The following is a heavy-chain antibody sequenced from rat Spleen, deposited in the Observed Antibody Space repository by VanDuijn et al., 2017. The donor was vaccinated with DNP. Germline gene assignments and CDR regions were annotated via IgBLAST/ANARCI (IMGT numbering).Heavy chain of an antibody. CDR1: GFTFSDYN. V-gene: IGHV5S23*01. CDR3: TRDEFPYFFDY. D-gene: IGHD1-1*01. Sequence: EVQLVESGGGLVQPGRSLKLSCAASGFTFSDYNMAWVRQAPKMGLEWVASITDSGGTTYYPDSVKGRFTLSRDNAKNTLHLQMNSLRSEDTATYYCTRDEFPYFFDYWGQGVMVTVSS. CDR2: ITDSGGTT. J-gene: IGHJ2*01.